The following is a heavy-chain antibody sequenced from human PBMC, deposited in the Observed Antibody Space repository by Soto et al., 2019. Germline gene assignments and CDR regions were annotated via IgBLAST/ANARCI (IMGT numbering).Heavy chain of an antibody. D-gene: IGHD2-15*01. J-gene: IGHJ6*02. V-gene: IGHV1-58*01. CDR3: AGRHCSGGSCYNYYGMDV. CDR1: GFTFSSSA. Sequence: SVKVSCKASGFTFSSSAVQWVRQARGQRLEWIGWIVVGSGKTNYAQKFQERVTITRDMSTSTAYMELSSLRSEDTAVYYCAGRHCSGGSCYNYYGMDVWGQGTTVTVSS. CDR2: IVVGSGKT.